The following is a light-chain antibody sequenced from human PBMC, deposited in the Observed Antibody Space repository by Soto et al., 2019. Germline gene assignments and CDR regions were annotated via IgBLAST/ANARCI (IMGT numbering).Light chain of an antibody. CDR2: EGS. J-gene: IGLJ2*01. CDR3: SSYAGAVV. CDR1: SSNVESYNL. Sequence: QSALTQPASVSGSPGQSITISCTRTSSNVESYNLVSSYQHPPGKAPKLIIYEGSERPSGVSNRFSGAQSGHSASLTISGLQAEDEADYYCSSYAGAVVFGGGTKLTVL. V-gene: IGLV2-23*01.